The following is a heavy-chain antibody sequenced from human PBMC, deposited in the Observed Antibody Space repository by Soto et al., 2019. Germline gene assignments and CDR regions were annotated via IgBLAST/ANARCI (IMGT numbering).Heavy chain of an antibody. D-gene: IGHD2-2*01. CDR2: VNTEGSAT. CDR3: VRDPGPFISTWSYRFDS. V-gene: IGHV3-74*01. CDR1: GFPLSRSF. J-gene: IGHJ4*02. Sequence: EVQLVESGGALVRPGGSLRLPFAASGFPLSRSFLHGVRQAPGKGWVGVARVNTEGSATVYAGSVKGRFTISRDNVRNTVSLEMNDLRAEDTAVYFCVRDPGPFISTWSYRFDSWGQGTLVTVSS.